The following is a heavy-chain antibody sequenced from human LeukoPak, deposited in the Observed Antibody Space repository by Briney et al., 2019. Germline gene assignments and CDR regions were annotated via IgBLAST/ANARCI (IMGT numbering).Heavy chain of an antibody. CDR2: MNPNSGNT. CDR3: ARSVEDLGAFDI. V-gene: IGHV1-8*03. Sequence: AASVKVSCKASGYTFTSYDINWVRQATGQGLEWMGWMNPNSGNTGYAQKFQGRVTITRNTSMSTAYMELSSLRSEDTAVYYCARSVEDLGAFDIWGQGTMVTVSS. CDR1: GYTFTSYD. D-gene: IGHD2-15*01. J-gene: IGHJ3*02.